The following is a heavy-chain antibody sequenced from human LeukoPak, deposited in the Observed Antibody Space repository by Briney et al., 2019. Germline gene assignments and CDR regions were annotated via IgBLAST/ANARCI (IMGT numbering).Heavy chain of an antibody. J-gene: IGHJ4*02. Sequence: HPGGSLRLSCAASGFTFSSYSMNWVRQAPGKGLEWVSYISSSSSTIYYADSVKGRFTTSRDNAKNSLYLQMNSLRAEDTAVYYCARRGLDTAYWGQGTLVTVSS. CDR3: ARRGLDTAY. CDR1: GFTFSSYS. V-gene: IGHV3-48*01. CDR2: ISSSSSTI. D-gene: IGHD5-18*01.